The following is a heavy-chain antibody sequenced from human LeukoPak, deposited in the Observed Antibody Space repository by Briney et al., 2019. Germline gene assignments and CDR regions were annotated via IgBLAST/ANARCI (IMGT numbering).Heavy chain of an antibody. J-gene: IGHJ4*02. CDR2: IIPIFGTA. CDR3: ARVGDYYDSSGYSRYFDY. V-gene: IGHV1-69*06. CDR1: GGTFSSYA. Sequence: ASVKVSCKASGGTFSSYAISWVRQAPGQGLEWMGGIIPIFGTANYAQKFQGRVTITADKSTSTAYMELSSLRSEDTAVYYCARVGDYYDSSGYSRYFDYWGQGTLVTVSS. D-gene: IGHD3-22*01.